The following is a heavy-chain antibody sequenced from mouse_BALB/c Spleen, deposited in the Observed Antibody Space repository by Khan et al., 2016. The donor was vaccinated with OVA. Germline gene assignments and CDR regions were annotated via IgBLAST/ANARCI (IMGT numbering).Heavy chain of an antibody. Sequence: EVELVESGGGLVKPGGSLKLSCAASGFTFSTFAMSWVRQTLEMRLEWVTTINSDGDYTYYPASVTGRFTVSRDNARNTLYLQMRTLRSEDTAMYYCARSPYGNFAYWGQGTLVTVSA. D-gene: IGHD2-1*01. CDR2: INSDGDYT. CDR1: GFTFSTFA. V-gene: IGHV5-9-3*01. CDR3: ARSPYGNFAY. J-gene: IGHJ3*01.